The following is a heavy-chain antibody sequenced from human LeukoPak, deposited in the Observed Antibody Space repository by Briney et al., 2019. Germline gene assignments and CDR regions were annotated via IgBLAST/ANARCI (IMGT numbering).Heavy chain of an antibody. CDR2: IIPIFGTA. Sequence: ASVKVSCKASGYTFTSYYMHWVRQAPGQGLEWMGGIIPIFGTANYAQKFQGRVTITTDESTSTAYMELSSLRFEDTAVYYCARDRGYCSGGSCYSLSHPQYYFDYWGQGTLVTVSS. CDR1: GYTFTSYY. J-gene: IGHJ4*02. CDR3: ARDRGYCSGGSCYSLSHPQYYFDY. V-gene: IGHV1-69*05. D-gene: IGHD2-15*01.